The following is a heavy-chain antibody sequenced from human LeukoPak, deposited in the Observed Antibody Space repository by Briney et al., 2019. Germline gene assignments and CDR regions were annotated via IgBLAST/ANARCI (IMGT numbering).Heavy chain of an antibody. J-gene: IGHJ6*03. D-gene: IGHD2-8*01. CDR2: INHSGST. Sequence: SETLSLTCAVYGGSFIGYYWSWIRQPPGKGLEWIGEINHSGSTNYNPSLKSRVTISVDTSKNQFSLKLSSVTAADTAVYYCARGRYCPNGVCPDYYYYMDVWGKGTTVTVSS. V-gene: IGHV4-34*01. CDR3: ARGRYCPNGVCPDYYYYMDV. CDR1: GGSFIGYY.